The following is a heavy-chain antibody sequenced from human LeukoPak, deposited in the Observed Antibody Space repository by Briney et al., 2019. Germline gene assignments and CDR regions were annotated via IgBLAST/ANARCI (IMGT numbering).Heavy chain of an antibody. D-gene: IGHD3-10*01. Sequence: GGSLRLSCAASGFTFSSYSMNWVHQAPGKGLEWVSSISSSSSYIYYADSVKGRFTISGDNAKNSLYLQMNSLRAEDTAVYYCASRITMVRGVIMRFDYWGQGTLVTVSS. CDR1: GFTFSSYS. CDR3: ASRITMVRGVIMRFDY. V-gene: IGHV3-21*01. J-gene: IGHJ4*02. CDR2: ISSSSSYI.